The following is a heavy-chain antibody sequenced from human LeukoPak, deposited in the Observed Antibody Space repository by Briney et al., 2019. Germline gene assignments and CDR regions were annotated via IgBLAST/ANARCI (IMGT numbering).Heavy chain of an antibody. D-gene: IGHD2/OR15-2a*01. CDR2: INHSGST. J-gene: IGHJ6*03. CDR3: ARGPSTTSVSMDV. CDR1: GGSFSGYY. V-gene: IGHV4-34*01. Sequence: SETLSLTCAVYGGSFSGYYWSWIRQPPGKGLEWIGEINHSGSTNYNPSLKSRVTISVDTSKNQFSLKLSSVTAADTAVYYCARGPSTTSVSMDVWGKGTTVTVSS.